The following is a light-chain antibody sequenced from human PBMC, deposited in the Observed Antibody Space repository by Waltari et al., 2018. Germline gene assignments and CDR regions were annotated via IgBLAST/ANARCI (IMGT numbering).Light chain of an antibody. Sequence: YDLTQPSSVSVSPGQTATLTCSGDVLAEKSVRWFQQKPGQAPTLILYKDTERPSGIPERFSGSSSGSTVTLTIRGALLEDEADYHCHAAADNNWFFGGGTKLTVL. CDR2: KDT. J-gene: IGLJ2*01. V-gene: IGLV3-27*01. CDR3: HAAADNNWF. CDR1: VLAEKS.